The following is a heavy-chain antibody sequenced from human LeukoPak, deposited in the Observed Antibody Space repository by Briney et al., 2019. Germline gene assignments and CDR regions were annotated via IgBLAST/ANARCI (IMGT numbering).Heavy chain of an antibody. D-gene: IGHD3-3*01. V-gene: IGHV3-21*01. CDR2: ISSSSSYI. CDR1: GFTFSSYS. CDR3: ARDTGITIFGVVISAFDI. Sequence: AGGSLRLSCAASGFTFSSYSMNWVRQAPGKGLEWVSSISSSSSYIYYADSVKGRFTISRDNAKNSLYLQMNSLRAEDTAVYYCARDTGITIFGVVISAFDIWGQGTMVTVSS. J-gene: IGHJ3*02.